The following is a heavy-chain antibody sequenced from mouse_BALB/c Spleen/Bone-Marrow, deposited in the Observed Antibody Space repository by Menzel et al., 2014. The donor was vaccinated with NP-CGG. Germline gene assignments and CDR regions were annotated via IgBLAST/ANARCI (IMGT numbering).Heavy chain of an antibody. V-gene: IGHV5-6-4*01. J-gene: IGHJ1*01. Sequence: DVQLVESGGGLVKPGGSLKLSCAASGFTFSSYTMSWVRQTPEKRLEWVATISSGGSYTYYPDSEKGRFTISRDNAKNTLYLQMSSLKSEDTAMYYCTRDPGRGRYFDVWGAGTTVTVSS. D-gene: IGHD3-3*01. CDR3: TRDPGRGRYFDV. CDR2: ISSGGSYT. CDR1: GFTFSSYT.